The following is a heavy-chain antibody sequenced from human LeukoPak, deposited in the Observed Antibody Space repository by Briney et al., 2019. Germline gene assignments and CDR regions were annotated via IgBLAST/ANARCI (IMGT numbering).Heavy chain of an antibody. CDR1: GGSISSSSYY. V-gene: IGHV4-39*07. Sequence: PSETLSLTCTVSGGSISSSSYYWGWIRQPPGKGLEWLGSIYYSGSTYYNPSLKSRVTISVDTSKNQFSLKLSSVTAADTAVYYCARYHCSGGSCYSGGPNWFDPWGQGTLVTVSS. CDR3: ARYHCSGGSCYSGGPNWFDP. J-gene: IGHJ5*02. CDR2: IYYSGST. D-gene: IGHD2-15*01.